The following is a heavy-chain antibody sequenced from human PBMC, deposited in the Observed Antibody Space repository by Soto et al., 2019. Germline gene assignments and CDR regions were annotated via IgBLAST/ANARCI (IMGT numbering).Heavy chain of an antibody. CDR3: GGPGPPRKTASHFGMDF. J-gene: IGHJ6*04. Sequence: QVQLVQSGAEVKKPGASVKLSCKASGYTFTSYYIHWVRQAPGHGLEWMAIINPSGGSTDYAQKFRGRVTFPGTTSRITPDTNRGARSSGATAVFYCGGPGPPRKTASHFGMDFGAKGPPFAVSS. CDR2: INPSGGST. CDR1: GYTFTSYY. V-gene: IGHV1-46*01. D-gene: IGHD3-10*01.